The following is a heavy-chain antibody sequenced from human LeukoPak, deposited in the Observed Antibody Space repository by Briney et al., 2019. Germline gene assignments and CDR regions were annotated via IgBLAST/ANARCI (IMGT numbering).Heavy chain of an antibody. CDR2: ISSSSSYI. Sequence: GGSLRLSCAASGFTFSSYSMNWVRQAPGKGLEWVPSISSSSSYIYYADSVKGRFTISRDNAKNSLYLQMNSLRAEDTAVYYCARGSVIYYYYYYMDVWGKGTTVTVSS. CDR3: ARGSVIYYYYYYMDV. J-gene: IGHJ6*03. V-gene: IGHV3-21*01. CDR1: GFTFSSYS. D-gene: IGHD3-22*01.